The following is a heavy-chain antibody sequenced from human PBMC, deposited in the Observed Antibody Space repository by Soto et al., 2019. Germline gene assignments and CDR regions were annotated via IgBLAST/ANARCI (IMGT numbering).Heavy chain of an antibody. D-gene: IGHD6-13*01. CDR3: ARVRQQQMVGYYYYGMDV. CDR1: GYTFTSYG. V-gene: IGHV1-18*01. J-gene: IGHJ6*04. CDR2: ISAYNGNT. Sequence: ASVKVSCKAPGYTFTSYGISWVRQAPGQGLEWMGWISAYNGNTNYAQKLQGRVTMTTDTSTSTAYMELRSLRSDDTAVYYCARVRQQQMVGYYYYGMDVWGKGTTATVPS.